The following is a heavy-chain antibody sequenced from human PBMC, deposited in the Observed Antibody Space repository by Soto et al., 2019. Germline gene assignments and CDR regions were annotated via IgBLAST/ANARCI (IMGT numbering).Heavy chain of an antibody. V-gene: IGHV4-59*01. Sequence: SETLSRTCTVSGGCLSTYYWSWIRQATGRGLEWLGYIYYSGSTNYTPSLKSRGTISLDMSKNHFSLKLSSVTAADTAVYYCGKGGGRASVTGLDVWGQESTVT. CDR3: GKGGGRASVTGLDV. J-gene: IGHJ6*02. D-gene: IGHD2-15*01. CDR1: GGCLSTYY. CDR2: IYYSGST.